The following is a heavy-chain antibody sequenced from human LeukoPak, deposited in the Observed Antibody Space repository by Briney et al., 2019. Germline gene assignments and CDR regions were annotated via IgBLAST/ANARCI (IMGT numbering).Heavy chain of an antibody. CDR3: AKVGYSGSYYSYFDF. CDR2: TSAGGDIT. D-gene: IGHD1-26*01. Sequence: PGGSLRLSCAASGFTFSDHDMTWVRQTPGKGLESVSSTSAGGDITHYAESVKGRFIISRDNSKNTLFLQMNSLRAEDTAVFYCAKVGYSGSYYSYFDFWGQGTLVTVSS. V-gene: IGHV3-23*01. J-gene: IGHJ4*02. CDR1: GFTFSDHD.